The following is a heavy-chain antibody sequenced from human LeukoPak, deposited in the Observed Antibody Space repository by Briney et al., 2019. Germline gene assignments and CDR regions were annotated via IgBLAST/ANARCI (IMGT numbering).Heavy chain of an antibody. CDR2: MNPNSGNT. CDR1: GYTFTSYD. D-gene: IGHD3-10*01. CDR3: ARREYGSGSYHLLY. V-gene: IGHV1-8*01. J-gene: IGHJ4*02. Sequence: ASVKVSCKASGYTFTSYDINWVRQATGQGLEWMGWMNPNSGNTGYAQKFQGRVTMTTNTSISTAYMELSSLRSEDTAVYYCARREYGSGSYHLLYWGQGTLVTVPS.